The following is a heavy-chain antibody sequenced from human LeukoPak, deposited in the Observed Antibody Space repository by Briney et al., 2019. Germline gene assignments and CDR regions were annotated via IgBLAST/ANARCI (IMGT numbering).Heavy chain of an antibody. D-gene: IGHD3-3*01. CDR2: IKQDGSEK. V-gene: IGHV3-7*01. J-gene: IGHJ4*02. CDR3: AREWNDFWSGKSFDY. Sequence: GSLRLSCAASGVTFSSYWMSWVRQTPGKGLEWVANIKQDGSEKYYVDSVKGRLTISRDNAKNSLYLQMNSLRAEDTAVYYCAREWNDFWSGKSFDYWGQGTLVTVSS. CDR1: GVTFSSYW.